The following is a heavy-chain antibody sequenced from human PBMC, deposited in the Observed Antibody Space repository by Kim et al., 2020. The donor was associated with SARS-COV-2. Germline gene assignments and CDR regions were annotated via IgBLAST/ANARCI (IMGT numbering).Heavy chain of an antibody. V-gene: IGHV3-33*01. J-gene: IGHJ5*02. D-gene: IGHD6-13*01. CDR1: GFTFSSYG. Sequence: GGSLRLSYAASGFTFSSYGMHWVRQAPGKGLEWVAVIWYDGSNKYYADSVKGRFTISRDNSKNTLYLQMNSLRAEDTAVYYCARDSMRFVADSSSPPNWFDPWGQGTLVTVSS. CDR3: ARDSMRFVADSSSPPNWFDP. CDR2: IWYDGSNK.